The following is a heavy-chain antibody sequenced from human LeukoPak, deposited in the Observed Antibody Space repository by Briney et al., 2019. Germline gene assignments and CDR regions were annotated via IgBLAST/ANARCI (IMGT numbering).Heavy chain of an antibody. V-gene: IGHV3-48*01. CDR2: ISSSSSTI. CDR3: AREEGIVVVPAAIGVEYYYYYMDV. D-gene: IGHD2-2*01. J-gene: IGHJ6*03. CDR1: GFTFSSYS. Sequence: GGSLRLSCAASGFTFSSYSMNWVRQALGKGLEWVSYISSSSSTIYYADSVKGRFTISRDNAKNSLYLQMNSLRAEDTAVYYCAREEGIVVVPAAIGVEYYYYYMDVWGKGTTVTVSS.